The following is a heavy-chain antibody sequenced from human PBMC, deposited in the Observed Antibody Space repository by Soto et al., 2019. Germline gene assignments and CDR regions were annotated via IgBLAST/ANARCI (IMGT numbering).Heavy chain of an antibody. CDR2: IWYDGSNK. CDR1: GFTFSSYG. J-gene: IGHJ3*02. D-gene: IGHD3-16*02. V-gene: IGHV3-33*01. CDR3: ARVPFYDYIWGSYRLGDAFDI. Sequence: GGSLRLSCAASGFTFSSYGMHWVRQAPGKGLEWVAVIWYDGSNKYYADSVKGRFTISRDNSKNTLYLQMNSLRAEDTAVYYCARVPFYDYIWGSYRLGDAFDIWGQGTMVTVSS.